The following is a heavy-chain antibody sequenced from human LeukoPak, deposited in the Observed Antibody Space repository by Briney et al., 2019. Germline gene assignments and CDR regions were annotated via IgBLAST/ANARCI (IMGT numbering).Heavy chain of an antibody. D-gene: IGHD3-3*01. V-gene: IGHV3-11*04. CDR2: ISSSGSSI. Sequence: GGSLRLSCAASGFSFSDFYMSWIRQAPGKGLEWVSYISSSGSSIYYADSVKGRFTISRDNAKSSLYLQMNSLRAEDTAMYYCARAKETPHNFWSGSYRVNYYYYMGVWGKGTTVTVSS. CDR3: ARAKETPHNFWSGSYRVNYYYYMGV. CDR1: GFSFSDFY. J-gene: IGHJ6*03.